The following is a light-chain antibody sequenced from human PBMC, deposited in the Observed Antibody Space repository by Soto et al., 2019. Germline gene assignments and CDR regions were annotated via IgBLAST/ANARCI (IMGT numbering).Light chain of an antibody. CDR3: QQSYSIPSIT. J-gene: IGKJ5*01. Sequence: IQLTQSPSSLSASVGDRVTITCRASQGISRYVAWYQQRPGEAPKLLIYAASTLQSGVPSRFSGSGSGTDFTLTIGSLEPEDFATYYCQQSYSIPSITFGQGTRLEIK. CDR2: AAS. V-gene: IGKV1-9*01. CDR1: QGISRY.